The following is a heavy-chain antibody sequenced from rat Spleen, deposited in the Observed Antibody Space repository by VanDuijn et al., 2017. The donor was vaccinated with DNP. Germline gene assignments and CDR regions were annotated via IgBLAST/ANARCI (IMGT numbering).Heavy chain of an antibody. CDR1: GFTFSDYY. D-gene: IGHD1-4*01. V-gene: IGHV5-20*01. CDR2: ISYDGGST. Sequence: EVQLVESGGGLVQPGRSLKLSCAASGFTFSDYYMAWVRQAPTKGLEWVAYISYDGGSTSYGDSVKGRFTISRDNAYSALYLQMNSLKSEDTATYFCTREQHYHFDYWGQGVVVTVSS. J-gene: IGHJ2*01. CDR3: TREQHYHFDY.